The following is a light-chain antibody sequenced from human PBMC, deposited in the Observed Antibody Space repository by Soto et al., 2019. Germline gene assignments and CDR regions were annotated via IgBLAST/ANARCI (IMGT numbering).Light chain of an antibody. V-gene: IGKV3-11*01. Sequence: DILLTQSPATLSLSPGQRATLSCRASQSVSSYLAWYQQKPGQAPRLLIYDASNRANGIPARFSGSGSGTDFTLTISSLEPEDFAFYYCQQRSIWHPLTFGGGTKVDIK. CDR1: QSVSSY. CDR3: QQRSIWHPLT. CDR2: DAS. J-gene: IGKJ4*01.